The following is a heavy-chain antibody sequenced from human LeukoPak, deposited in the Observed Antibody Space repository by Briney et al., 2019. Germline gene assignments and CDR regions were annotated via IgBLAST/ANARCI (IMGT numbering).Heavy chain of an antibody. J-gene: IGHJ4*02. Sequence: ASVKVSCKASGYTFTSFSITWVRQAPGQGPEWMGWISVYNGNTNYAQKLQGRVTMTTDTSTSTAYMELRSLRSDDTAVYYCARMGGELLGPWFDYWGQGTLVTVSS. D-gene: IGHD1-26*01. CDR1: GYTFTSFS. CDR2: ISVYNGNT. CDR3: ARMGGELLGPWFDY. V-gene: IGHV1-18*01.